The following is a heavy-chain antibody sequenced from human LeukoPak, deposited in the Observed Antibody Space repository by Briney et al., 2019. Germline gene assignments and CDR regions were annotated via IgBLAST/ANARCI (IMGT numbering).Heavy chain of an antibody. V-gene: IGHV1-2*02. Sequence: ASVTVSCKASGYTFTGYFMHGVGQAPGQGVEGMGWINHKSGGTNYAQQFQRRVTMTRHTSISTAYMELGRLTSDATAVYYCARDILPDDAFDIWGQGTMVTVSS. J-gene: IGHJ3*02. CDR2: INHKSGGT. CDR3: ARDILPDDAFDI. CDR1: GYTFTGYF.